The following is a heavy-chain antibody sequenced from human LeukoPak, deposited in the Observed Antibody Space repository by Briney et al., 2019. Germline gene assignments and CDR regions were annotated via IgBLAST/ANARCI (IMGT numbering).Heavy chain of an antibody. CDR2: IGGDSDYT. J-gene: IGHJ5*02. CDR1: GFTFSSFA. Sequence: GGSLRLSCAASGFTFSSFAMSWVRQAPGKGLQWVSSIGGDSDYTYHADSVKGRFTISRDNSKNTMYLQMTSLRPDDTALYYCTKGPYLTTVASFFDPWGQGTLVTVSS. V-gene: IGHV3-23*01. D-gene: IGHD4-23*01. CDR3: TKGPYLTTVASFFDP.